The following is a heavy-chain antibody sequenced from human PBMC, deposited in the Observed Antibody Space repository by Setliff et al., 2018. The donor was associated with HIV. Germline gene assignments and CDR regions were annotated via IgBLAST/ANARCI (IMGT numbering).Heavy chain of an antibody. Sequence: PSETLSLSCGASGFTFSSYVMSWVRQAPGKGLEWVSGISGSGGSTFYEDSVKGRFIISRDNSNNMLHLQMNSLRVEDTAIYYCARSSQWLVGGYFHHWGQGTLVTVS. J-gene: IGHJ1*01. V-gene: IGHV3-23*01. D-gene: IGHD6-19*01. CDR1: GFTFSSYV. CDR3: ARSSQWLVGGYFHH. CDR2: ISGSGGST.